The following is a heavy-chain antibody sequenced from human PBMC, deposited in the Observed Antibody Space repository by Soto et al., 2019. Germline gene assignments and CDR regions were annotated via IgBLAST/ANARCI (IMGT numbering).Heavy chain of an antibody. CDR1: GYTFTNYG. CDR3: AREKGGVIMTKPII. D-gene: IGHD3-10*01. CDR2: ISAYNGDT. V-gene: IGHV1-18*01. J-gene: IGHJ4*02. Sequence: GASVKVSCKASGYTFTNYGITWVRQAPGQGLEWMGWISAYNGDTHYTQRLQGRVTMTTDTSTSTAYTELRGLRSDDTAVYYCAREKGGVIMTKPIIWGQGTLVTVSS.